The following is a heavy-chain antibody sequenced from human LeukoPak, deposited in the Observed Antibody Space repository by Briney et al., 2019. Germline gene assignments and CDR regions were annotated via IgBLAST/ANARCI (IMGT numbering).Heavy chain of an antibody. D-gene: IGHD3-10*01. J-gene: IGHJ3*02. CDR1: GYTFTSYG. V-gene: IGHV1-18*04. CDR2: ISAYNGNT. Sequence: GASVKVSCKASGYTFTSYGISWVRQAPGQGLEWMGWISAYNGNTNYAQKLQGRVTMTPDTSTSTAYMELRSLRSDDAAVYYCARYNLGYGSGRHDAFDIWGQGTMVTVSS. CDR3: ARYNLGYGSGRHDAFDI.